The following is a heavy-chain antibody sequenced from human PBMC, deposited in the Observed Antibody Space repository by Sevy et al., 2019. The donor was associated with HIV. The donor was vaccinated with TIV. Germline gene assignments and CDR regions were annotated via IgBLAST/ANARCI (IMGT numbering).Heavy chain of an antibody. J-gene: IGHJ3*02. CDR3: ARVGDTAMVNAFDI. CDR2: IYSGGST. D-gene: IGHD5-18*01. Sequence: GGSLRLSCAASGFTVSSNYMSWVRQAPGKGLEWVSVIYSGGSTYYADSVKGRFTISRDNSKNTLYLQMNSLRAEDTAVYYCARVGDTAMVNAFDIWGQGTMVTVSS. V-gene: IGHV3-53*01. CDR1: GFTVSSNY.